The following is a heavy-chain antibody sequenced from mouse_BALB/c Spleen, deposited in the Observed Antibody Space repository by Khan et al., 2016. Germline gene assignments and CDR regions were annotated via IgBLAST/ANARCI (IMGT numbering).Heavy chain of an antibody. J-gene: IGHJ4*01. CDR3: NEGLRPDYYDWDD. D-gene: IGHD1-2*01. CDR1: GFNIKDYY. Sequence: VLLQQSGAELVRSGASVKLSCTPSGFNIKDYYMHWVKQRPEQGLEWIGWIDPENGDIEYAPMFQGKATMTAGTSSNAGCLQVRCVTTEDTAIYYWNEGLRPDYYDWDDWGQGTTVTVSS. CDR2: IDPENGDI. V-gene: IGHV14-4*02.